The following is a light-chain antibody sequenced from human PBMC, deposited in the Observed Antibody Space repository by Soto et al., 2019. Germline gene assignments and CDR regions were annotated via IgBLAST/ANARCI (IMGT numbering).Light chain of an antibody. Sequence: EIVLTQYPGTVPLSAGERATLSGRASPSVSGSNLAWNQQKPGQDPRLVIYGASSRATGIPDRFSGSGSGTDFTLTISRLEPEDFAVFYCQKYGSSITFGQGTRREI. CDR2: GAS. CDR1: PSVSGSN. V-gene: IGKV3-20*01. J-gene: IGKJ5*01. CDR3: QKYGSSIT.